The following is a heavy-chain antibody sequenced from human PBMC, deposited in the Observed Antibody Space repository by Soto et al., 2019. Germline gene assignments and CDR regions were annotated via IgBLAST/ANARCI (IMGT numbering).Heavy chain of an antibody. D-gene: IGHD3-10*01. CDR2: IIPIFGTA. J-gene: IGHJ3*02. V-gene: IGHV1-69*13. Sequence: ASVKVSCKASGGTFSSYAISWVRQAPGKGVEWMGGIIPIFGTANYAQKFQGRVTITADESTSTAYMELSSLRSEDTAVYYCARGLGTMVRGVIRGWGAFDIWGQGTMVTVSS. CDR1: GGTFSSYA. CDR3: ARGLGTMVRGVIRGWGAFDI.